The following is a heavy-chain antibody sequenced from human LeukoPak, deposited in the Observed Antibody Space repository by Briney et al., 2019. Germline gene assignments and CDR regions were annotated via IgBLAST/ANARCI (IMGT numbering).Heavy chain of an antibody. CDR1: GFTFSSYA. CDR2: ISGSGGST. D-gene: IGHD5-18*01. CDR3: AKELRYSYGYFPDY. V-gene: IGHV3-23*01. J-gene: IGHJ4*02. Sequence: GGSLRLSCAPSGFTFSSYAMSWVRQAPGKGLEWVSAISGSGGSTYYADSVKGRFTISRDNSKNTLYLQMNSLRAEDTAVYYCAKELRYSYGYFPDYWGQGTLVTVSS.